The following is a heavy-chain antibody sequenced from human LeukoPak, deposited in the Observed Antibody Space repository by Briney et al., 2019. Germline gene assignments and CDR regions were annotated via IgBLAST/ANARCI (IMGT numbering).Heavy chain of an antibody. CDR3: ARDQAHSYGRYFDP. D-gene: IGHD5-18*01. V-gene: IGHV4-59*01. CDR1: GDALSTYY. J-gene: IGHJ4*02. CDR2: ISYGTT. Sequence: SETLSLTCSVSGDALSTYYWNWIRQIPGKGLGWIGYISYGTTDYNPSLKSRVTISVDTSRNEFSLKLTPVTAEDTAVYFCARDQAHSYGRYFDPWSQGTLVTVSS.